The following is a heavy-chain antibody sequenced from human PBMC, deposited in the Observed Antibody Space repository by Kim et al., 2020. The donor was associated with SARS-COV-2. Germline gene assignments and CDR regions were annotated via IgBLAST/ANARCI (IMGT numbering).Heavy chain of an antibody. D-gene: IGHD2-2*01. V-gene: IGHV4-31*03. CDR1: GGSISSGGYY. CDR2: IYYSGST. J-gene: IGHJ3*02. CDR3: ARYCSSTSWRGHGHAFDI. Sequence: SETLSLTCTVSGGSISSGGYYWSWIRQHPGKGLEWIGYIYYSGSTYYNPSLKSRVTISVDTSKNQFSLKLSSVTAADTAVYYCARYCSSTSWRGHGHAFDIWGQGTMVTVSS.